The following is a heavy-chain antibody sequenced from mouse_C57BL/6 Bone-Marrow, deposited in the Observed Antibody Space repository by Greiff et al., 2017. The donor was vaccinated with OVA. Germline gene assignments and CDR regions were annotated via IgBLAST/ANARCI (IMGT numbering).Heavy chain of an antibody. CDR3: ARGRYWYFDV. CDR1: GYTFTSYW. Sequence: QVQLQQPGAELVMPGASVKLSCKASGYTFTSYWMHWVKQRPGQGLEWIGEIDPSDSYTNYNQKFKGKSTLTVDKSSSTAYMKLSSLASEASAVCYCARGRYWYFDVWGTGTTVTVSS. CDR2: IDPSDSYT. J-gene: IGHJ1*03. V-gene: IGHV1-69*01.